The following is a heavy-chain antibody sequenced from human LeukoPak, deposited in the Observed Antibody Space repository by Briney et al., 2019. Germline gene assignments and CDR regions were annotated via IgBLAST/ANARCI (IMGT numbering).Heavy chain of an antibody. Sequence: GGSLRLSCAASGFTFSGFAMSWDRRTPGKGLEWVSGISGSGDNTLYADSVKGRFTISRDNSKNTLYLEMNSLRAEDTAIYYCAKMKGHPLPKYYMDVWGKGPRSPSR. CDR2: ISGSGDNT. J-gene: IGHJ6*03. CDR1: GFTFSGFA. V-gene: IGHV3-23*01. CDR3: AKMKGHPLPKYYMDV.